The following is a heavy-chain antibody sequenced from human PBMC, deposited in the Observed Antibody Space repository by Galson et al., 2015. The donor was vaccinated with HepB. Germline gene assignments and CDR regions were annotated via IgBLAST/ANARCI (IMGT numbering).Heavy chain of an antibody. Sequence: SLRLSCAASGFTFSDYYMSWIRQAPGKGLEWVSYISSSSSYTNYADSVKGRFTISRDNAKNSLYLQMNSLRAEDTAVYYCARDGNYYGSGSGMGSYYYYGMDVWGQGTTVTVPS. CDR1: GFTFSDYY. J-gene: IGHJ6*02. D-gene: IGHD3-10*01. CDR3: ARDGNYYGSGSGMGSYYYYGMDV. CDR2: ISSSSSYT. V-gene: IGHV3-11*06.